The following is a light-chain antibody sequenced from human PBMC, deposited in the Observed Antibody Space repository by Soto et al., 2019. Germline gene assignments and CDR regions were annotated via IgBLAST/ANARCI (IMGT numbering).Light chain of an antibody. Sequence: DIQVTQSPSSLSASVGDRVTITCRASQSIFNYLNWYQQKPGKAPKLLIYAASSLQSGVPSRFSGGGAGTDFTLTISSLQPEDVATYYCQQSYSSPWTFGLGTKVELK. V-gene: IGKV1-39*01. CDR1: QSIFNY. CDR2: AAS. J-gene: IGKJ1*01. CDR3: QQSYSSPWT.